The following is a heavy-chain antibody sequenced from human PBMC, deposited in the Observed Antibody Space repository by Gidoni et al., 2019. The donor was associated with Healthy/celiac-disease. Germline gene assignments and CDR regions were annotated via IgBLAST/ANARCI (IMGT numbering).Heavy chain of an antibody. J-gene: IGHJ3*02. CDR2: IGTAGDT. D-gene: IGHD2-15*01. V-gene: IGHV3-13*01. Sequence: EVQLVESGGGLVQPGGSLRLSCAASGFTFSSYDMHWVRQATGKGLEWVSAIGTAGDTYYPGSVKGRFTISRENAKNSLYLQMNSLRAGDTAVYYCARGGSAFAFDIWGQGTMVTVSS. CDR1: GFTFSSYD. CDR3: ARGGSAFAFDI.